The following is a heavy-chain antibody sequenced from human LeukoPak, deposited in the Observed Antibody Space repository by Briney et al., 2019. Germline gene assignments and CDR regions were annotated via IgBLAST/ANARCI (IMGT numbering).Heavy chain of an antibody. D-gene: IGHD3-22*01. Sequence: SVKVSCKASGYTFTSYAISWVRQAPGQGLEWMGGIIPIFGTANYAQKFQGRVTITADESTSTAYMELSSLRSEDTAVYYCARGSVARETPYYYDSSGYYPPTGPFDYWGQGTLVTVSS. CDR2: IIPIFGTA. CDR3: ARGSVARETPYYYDSSGYYPPTGPFDY. CDR1: GYTFTSYA. J-gene: IGHJ4*02. V-gene: IGHV1-69*13.